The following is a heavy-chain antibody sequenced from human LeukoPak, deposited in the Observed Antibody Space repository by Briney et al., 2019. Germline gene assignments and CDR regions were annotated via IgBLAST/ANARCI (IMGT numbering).Heavy chain of an antibody. D-gene: IGHD6-19*01. Sequence: PSETLSLTCTVSGGSISSYYWSWIRQPPGKGLEWIGYIYYSGSTNYNPSLKSRVTISVDTSKNQFSLKLSSVTAEDTAVYYCASDSRLWVAVAAPRAGAFDYWGQGTLVTVSS. CDR2: IYYSGST. J-gene: IGHJ4*02. CDR3: ASDSRLWVAVAAPRAGAFDY. V-gene: IGHV4-59*12. CDR1: GGSISSYY.